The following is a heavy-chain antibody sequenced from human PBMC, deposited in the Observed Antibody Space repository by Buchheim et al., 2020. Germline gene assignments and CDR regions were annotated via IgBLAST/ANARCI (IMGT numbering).Heavy chain of an antibody. CDR2: LYNSGST. Sequence: QLQLEESGPGLAKPSETLSLTCTVSGGSISTSSFYWGWIRQSPGTGLEWIGSLYNSGSTYYNPSLKSRVTLYIETSKKRFSLKLSSVTAADTAVYYCAGGWNAVDYWGNGTL. D-gene: IGHD1-1*01. J-gene: IGHJ4*01. CDR3: AGGWNAVDY. V-gene: IGHV4-39*01. CDR1: GGSISTSSFY.